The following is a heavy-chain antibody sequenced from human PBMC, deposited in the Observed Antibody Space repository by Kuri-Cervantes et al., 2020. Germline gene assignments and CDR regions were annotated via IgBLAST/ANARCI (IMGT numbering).Heavy chain of an antibody. CDR1: GFTSSSYA. CDR3: AKNYGDYAWYFDL. J-gene: IGHJ2*01. D-gene: IGHD4-17*01. Sequence: GGSLRLSCAVSGFTSSSYAMHWVRQAPGKGLEWVAVISYDGSNKYYADSVKGRFTISRDNSKNTLYLQMNSLRAEDTAVYYCAKNYGDYAWYFDLWGRGTLVTVSS. V-gene: IGHV3-30-3*02. CDR2: ISYDGSNK.